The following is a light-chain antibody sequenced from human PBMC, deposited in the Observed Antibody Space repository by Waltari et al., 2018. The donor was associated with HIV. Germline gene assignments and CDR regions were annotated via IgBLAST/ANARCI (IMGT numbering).Light chain of an antibody. J-gene: IGKJ4*01. V-gene: IGKV4-1*01. Sequence: DIVMTQSPDSLPVSLGERATLNCTSSRTILFSSDNRNYLAWYQQKPRQPPKLLISWASTRESGVPDRFSGSGSGTDFTLTITRLQAGDVAVYHCQQYFRIPPTFGGGTKVEIK. CDR2: WAS. CDR3: QQYFRIPPT. CDR1: RTILFSSDNRNY.